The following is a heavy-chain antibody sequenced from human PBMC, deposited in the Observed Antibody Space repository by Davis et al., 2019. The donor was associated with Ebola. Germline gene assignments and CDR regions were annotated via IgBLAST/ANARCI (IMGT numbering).Heavy chain of an antibody. CDR3: ARVGDCSSTSCYPGFDY. J-gene: IGHJ4*02. D-gene: IGHD2-2*01. V-gene: IGHV1-2*02. Sequence: ASVKVSCKASGDSFTGYYMHWVRQAPGQGLEWMGWINPNSGGTNYAQKFQGRVTMTRDTSISTAYMELSRLRSDDTAVYYCARVGDCSSTSCYPGFDYWGQGTLVTVSS. CDR1: GDSFTGYY. CDR2: INPNSGGT.